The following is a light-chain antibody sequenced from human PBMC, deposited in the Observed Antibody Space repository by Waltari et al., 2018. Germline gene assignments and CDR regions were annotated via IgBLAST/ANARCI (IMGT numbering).Light chain of an antibody. J-gene: IGKJ4*01. CDR3: QQYNNWPLT. CDR2: RAS. CDR1: QCVSSD. Sequence: EIVMTQSPATLSVSPGERATLSCRASQCVSSDLAWYQQKPGQRPRLLMYRASPRATGIPARFSGSGFGTEFTLSISSLQSEDFAVYYCQQYNNWPLTFGGGTKVDIK. V-gene: IGKV3-15*01.